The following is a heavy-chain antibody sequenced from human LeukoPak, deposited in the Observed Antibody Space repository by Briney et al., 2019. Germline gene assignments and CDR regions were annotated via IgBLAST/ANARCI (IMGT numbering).Heavy chain of an antibody. V-gene: IGHV3-74*01. CDR2: INGNGSST. Sequence: GGSLRLSCAASGFTFSFSWMHWVRQAPGKGLVWVSRINGNGSSTTYADSVKGRFTISRDNAKNTLYLQMNSLRAEDTAVYYCAKDAPGYCSGGSCYSDAFDIWGQGTMVTVSS. J-gene: IGHJ3*02. CDR3: AKDAPGYCSGGSCYSDAFDI. CDR1: GFTFSFSW. D-gene: IGHD2-15*01.